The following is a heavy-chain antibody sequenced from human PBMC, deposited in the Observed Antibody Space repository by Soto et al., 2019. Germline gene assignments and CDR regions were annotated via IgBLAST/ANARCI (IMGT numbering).Heavy chain of an antibody. CDR1: GYNFKNYV. J-gene: IGHJ4*02. Sequence: WASVKVSCKTSGYNFKNYVISWVRQAPGRGLEWMGQISDYNGNADYAQKLQGRVSMTADTSTNTAYMELRSLRSDDTAVYYCARAPGSFYYFFEYWGQGTLVTVSS. CDR2: ISDYNGNA. CDR3: ARAPGSFYYFFEY. V-gene: IGHV1-18*01. D-gene: IGHD3-22*01.